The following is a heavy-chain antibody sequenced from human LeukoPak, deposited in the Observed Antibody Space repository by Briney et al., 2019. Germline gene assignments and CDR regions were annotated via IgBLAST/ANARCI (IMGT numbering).Heavy chain of an antibody. CDR1: GLTFSNYA. V-gene: IGHV3-23*01. CDR2: ISDSGGST. D-gene: IGHD1-26*01. Sequence: PGGSLRLSCAASGLTFSNYAMSWVRQAPGKGLEWVSGISDSGGSTYYADSVKGRFIISRDNSKNTLYLQMNSLQASDTAMYYCGMSGDRVPLQDDVFDVWGQGTMVTVST. J-gene: IGHJ3*01. CDR3: GMSGDRVPLQDDVFDV.